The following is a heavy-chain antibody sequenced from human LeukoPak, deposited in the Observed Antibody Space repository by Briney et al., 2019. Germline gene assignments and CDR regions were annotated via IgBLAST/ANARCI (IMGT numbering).Heavy chain of an antibody. V-gene: IGHV3-23*01. CDR1: GFTFSSYA. Sequence: GGSLSLSCAASGFTFSSYAMSWVRQAPGKGLEWVSAISGSGGSTYYADSVKGRFTISRDNSKNTLYLQMNSLRAEDTAVYYCAKVPLTIFGVVILRYYFDYWGQGTLVTVFS. J-gene: IGHJ4*02. CDR2: ISGSGGST. D-gene: IGHD3-3*01. CDR3: AKVPLTIFGVVILRYYFDY.